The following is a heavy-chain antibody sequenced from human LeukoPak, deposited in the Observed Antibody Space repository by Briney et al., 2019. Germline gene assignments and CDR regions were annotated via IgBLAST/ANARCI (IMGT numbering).Heavy chain of an antibody. V-gene: IGHV3-66*01. CDR3: ARELRIAVVGRTAFDI. J-gene: IGHJ3*02. D-gene: IGHD6-13*01. CDR1: GFTFSSYS. Sequence: GGSLRLSCAASGFTFSSYSMRWVRQAPGKGLEWVSVIYSGGDTFYADSVKGRFTFSRDNSKNTLYLQMNTLRAEDTAVYYCARELRIAVVGRTAFDIWGQGTMVTVSS. CDR2: IYSGGDT.